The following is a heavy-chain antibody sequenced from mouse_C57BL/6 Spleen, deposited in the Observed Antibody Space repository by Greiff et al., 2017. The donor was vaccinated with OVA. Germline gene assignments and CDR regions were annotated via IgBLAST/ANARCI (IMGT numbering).Heavy chain of an antibody. V-gene: IGHV5-17*01. CDR2: ISSGSSTI. J-gene: IGHJ2*01. D-gene: IGHD2-1*01. Sequence: EVKVVESGGGLVKPGGSLKLSCAASGFTFSDYGMHWVRQAPEKGLGWVAYISSGSSTIYYADTVKGRFTISRDNAKNTLFLQMTSLRSEDTAMYYCARHGNYYFDYWGQGTTLTVSS. CDR3: ARHGNYYFDY. CDR1: GFTFSDYG.